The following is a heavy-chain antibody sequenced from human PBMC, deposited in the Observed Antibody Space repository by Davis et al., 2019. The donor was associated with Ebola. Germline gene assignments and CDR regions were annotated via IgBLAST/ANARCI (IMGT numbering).Heavy chain of an antibody. V-gene: IGHV1-2*02. D-gene: IGHD3-22*01. CDR1: GYTFTTYY. Sequence: ASVKVSCKASGYTFTTYYMHWVRQAPGQGLEWMGMTIPRSGSTNHAQKFQGRVTMPRDTSITTAYMELSRLRSDDTAVYYCARGGITMIVVPRDYYYGMDVWGQGTTVTVSS. CDR2: TIPRSGST. J-gene: IGHJ6*02. CDR3: ARGGITMIVVPRDYYYGMDV.